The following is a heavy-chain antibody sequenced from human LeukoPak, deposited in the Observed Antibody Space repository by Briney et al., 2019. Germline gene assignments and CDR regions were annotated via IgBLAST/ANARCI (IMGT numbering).Heavy chain of an antibody. D-gene: IGHD2-2*01. Sequence: GGSLRLSRAASGFTFSSYGMHWVRQAPGKGLEWVAVIWYDGSNKYYADSVKGRFTISRGNSKNTLYLQMNSLRAEDTAVYYCARDFASCPDYWGQGTLVTVSS. CDR1: GFTFSSYG. CDR2: IWYDGSNK. V-gene: IGHV3-33*01. CDR3: ARDFASCPDY. J-gene: IGHJ4*02.